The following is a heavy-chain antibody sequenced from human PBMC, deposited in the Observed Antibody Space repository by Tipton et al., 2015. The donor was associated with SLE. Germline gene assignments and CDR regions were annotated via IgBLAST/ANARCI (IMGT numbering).Heavy chain of an antibody. CDR1: GGSISSSSYY. CDR2: IYYSGST. D-gene: IGHD6-13*01. CDR3: ARLPRGPLAAGLPTYYYGMDV. J-gene: IGHJ6*02. V-gene: IGHV4-39*07. Sequence: TLSLTCTVSGGSISSSSYYWGWIRQPPGKGLEWIGSIYYSGSTYYNPSLKSRVTISVDTSKNQFSLKLSSVTAADTAVYYCARLPRGPLAAGLPTYYYGMDVWGQGTTVTFSS.